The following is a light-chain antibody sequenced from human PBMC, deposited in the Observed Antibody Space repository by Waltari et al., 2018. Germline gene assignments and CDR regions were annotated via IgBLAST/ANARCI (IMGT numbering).Light chain of an antibody. CDR3: QQYNRWPPLT. Sequence: EVVMTQSPAALSVSPGERVTLSCKASQNIDNNLAWYQQKPGQSPRLLIYGASTKAAGVPARFSGSGSETEFTLTISSLQSEDYAVFYCQQYNRWPPLTFGGGTKVEIK. CDR2: GAS. V-gene: IGKV3-15*01. CDR1: QNIDNN. J-gene: IGKJ4*01.